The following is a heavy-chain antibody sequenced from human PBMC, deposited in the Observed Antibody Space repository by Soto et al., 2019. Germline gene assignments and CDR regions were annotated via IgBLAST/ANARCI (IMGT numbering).Heavy chain of an antibody. CDR1: GFTFNIYA. D-gene: IGHD6-19*01. J-gene: IGHJ5*01. Sequence: GESLKISCAASGFTFNIYAMSWFRQAPGKGLEWVSVSGSGGQTYHADSVRGRFTISRDNSKNIVYLQMDSLRAEDTAVYYCAKGAEITSGWLKWFDSWGQGTLVTVSS. V-gene: IGHV3-23*01. CDR3: AKGAEITSGWLKWFDS. CDR2: SGSGGQT.